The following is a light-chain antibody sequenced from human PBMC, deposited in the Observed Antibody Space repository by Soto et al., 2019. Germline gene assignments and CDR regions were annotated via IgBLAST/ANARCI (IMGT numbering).Light chain of an antibody. V-gene: IGKV3-20*01. Sequence: EIVWTQSLGTLSLSPGERATLSCRASQSVSTYCLAWYQQKPGQAPRLLIYGASSRATGIPDRFSGTGSGTDFTLTISRLEPEDFAVYYCQEYGTSRTFGPGTKVDIK. J-gene: IGKJ1*01. CDR3: QEYGTSRT. CDR2: GAS. CDR1: QSVSTYC.